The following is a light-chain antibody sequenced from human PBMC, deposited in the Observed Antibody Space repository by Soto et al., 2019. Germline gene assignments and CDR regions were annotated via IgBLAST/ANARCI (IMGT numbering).Light chain of an antibody. CDR1: QSVASN. Sequence: EIVMTQSPASLSVSPGDGATLSCRASQSVASNVAWYQQKAGQGPRLLIHGASTRAAGVPARFSGSGSGTEFTITISSLQSEDFVVYYCQQYHNWPPQYTFGQGTKLQIK. CDR2: GAS. V-gene: IGKV3-15*01. CDR3: QQYHNWPPQYT. J-gene: IGKJ2*01.